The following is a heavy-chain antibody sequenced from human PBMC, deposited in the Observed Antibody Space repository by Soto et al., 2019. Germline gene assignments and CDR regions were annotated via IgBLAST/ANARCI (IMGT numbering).Heavy chain of an antibody. Sequence: ASVKVSCKASGVTFTRQDMRWVRLAPGQGLEWMGGIIPIFGTPQYAEKFQDRVTITADESTSTAYMELSSLTSEDTAVYYCATNEGRDGYSFDYWGQRTLVTVSS. CDR3: ATNEGRDGYSFDY. V-gene: IGHV1-69*13. CDR1: GVTFTRQD. J-gene: IGHJ4*02. CDR2: IIPIFGTP. D-gene: IGHD5-12*01.